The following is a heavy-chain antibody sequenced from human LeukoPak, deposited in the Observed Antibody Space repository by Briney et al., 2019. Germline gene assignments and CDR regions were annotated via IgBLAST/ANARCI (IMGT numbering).Heavy chain of an antibody. CDR3: ARDKPRYYYGSGSYYPDAFDI. V-gene: IGHV4-59*01. Sequence: SETLSLTCTVSGGSISSYYWSWIRQPPGKGLEWIGYIYYSGSTNYNPSLKSRVIISVDTSKNQFSLKLSSVTAADTAVYYCARDKPRYYYGSGSYYPDAFDIWGQGTMVTVSS. CDR1: GGSISSYY. CDR2: IYYSGST. D-gene: IGHD3-10*01. J-gene: IGHJ3*02.